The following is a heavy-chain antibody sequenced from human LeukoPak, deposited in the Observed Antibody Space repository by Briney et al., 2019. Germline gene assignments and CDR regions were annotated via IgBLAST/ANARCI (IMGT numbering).Heavy chain of an antibody. V-gene: IGHV1-18*01. CDR2: ISAYNGNT. J-gene: IGHJ3*02. CDR3: ATESYSGSYLYAFDI. CDR1: GYTFTSYV. Sequence: WASVKVSCKASGYTFTSYVISWVRQAPGQGLEWMGWISAYNGNTNYAQKLQGRVTMTTDTSTSTAYMELRSLRSEDTAVYYCATESYSGSYLYAFDIWGQGTMVTVSS. D-gene: IGHD1-26*01.